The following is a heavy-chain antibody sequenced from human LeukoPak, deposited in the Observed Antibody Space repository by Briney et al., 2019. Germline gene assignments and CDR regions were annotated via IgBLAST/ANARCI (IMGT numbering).Heavy chain of an antibody. CDR3: ARVTGYVMEDYFDY. CDR1: SGSISSSSYY. V-gene: IGHV4-61*01. Sequence: SETLSLTCTVSSGSISSSSYYWSWIRQPPGKGLEWIGYIYYSGSTNYNPSLKSRVTISVDTSKNQFSLRLSSVTAADTAVYYCARVTGYVMEDYFDYWGQGTLVTVSS. CDR2: IYYSGST. D-gene: IGHD6-13*01. J-gene: IGHJ4*02.